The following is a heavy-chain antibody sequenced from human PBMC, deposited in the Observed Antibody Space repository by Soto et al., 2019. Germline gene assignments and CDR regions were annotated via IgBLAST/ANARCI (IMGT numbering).Heavy chain of an antibody. CDR3: AHSDGGYEIIYFDF. CDR2: IYYNDDR. Sequence: YAPTLVNPTQTLTLTCTFSGFSFTTAGLAVGWIRQTPGGALEWLTLIYYNDDRRFSPSLKTRLTITGDTSKNQVVLSLTNVDPGDTATYFCAHSDGGYEIIYFDFWGQGIPVTVSS. CDR1: GFSFTTAGLA. V-gene: IGHV2-5*01. D-gene: IGHD5-12*01. J-gene: IGHJ4*02.